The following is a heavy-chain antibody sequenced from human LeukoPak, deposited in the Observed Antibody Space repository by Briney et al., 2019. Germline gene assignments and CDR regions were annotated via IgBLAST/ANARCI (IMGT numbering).Heavy chain of an antibody. CDR3: ARYLAVLDYYYGMDV. J-gene: IGHJ6*02. CDR1: GYTFTSYG. D-gene: IGHD3-3*01. CDR2: ISAYNGNT. Sequence: ASVKVSCKASGYTFTSYGISWVRQAPGQGLEWMGWISAYNGNTNYAQKLQGRVTMTTDTSTSTVYMELRSLRSDDTAVYYCARYLAVLDYYYGMDVWGQGTTVTVSS. V-gene: IGHV1-18*01.